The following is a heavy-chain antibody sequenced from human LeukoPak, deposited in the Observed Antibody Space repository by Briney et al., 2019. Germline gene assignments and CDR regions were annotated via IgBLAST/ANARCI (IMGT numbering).Heavy chain of an antibody. CDR3: AREETPTRIVVVPAGLGDYYYGMDV. D-gene: IGHD2-2*01. Sequence: GGSLRLSCAASGFTFSSYAMSWVRQAPGKGLEWVSAISGSGGSTYYADSVKGRFTISRDNSKNTLYLQMNSLRAEDTAVYYCAREETPTRIVVVPAGLGDYYYGMDVWGQGTTVTVSS. J-gene: IGHJ6*02. CDR2: ISGSGGST. V-gene: IGHV3-23*01. CDR1: GFTFSSYA.